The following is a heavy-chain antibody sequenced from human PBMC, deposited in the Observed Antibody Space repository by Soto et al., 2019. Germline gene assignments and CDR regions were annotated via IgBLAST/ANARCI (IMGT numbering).Heavy chain of an antibody. CDR3: ARGGIGCSSTSCYGRGYYYYYYMDV. V-gene: IGHV6-1*01. CDR1: GDSVSSNSAA. J-gene: IGHJ6*03. Sequence: SQTLSLTCAISGDSVSSNSAAWNWIRQSPSRGLEWLGRTYYRSKWYNDYAVSVKSRITINPDTSKNQFSLQLNSVTPEDTAVYYCARGGIGCSSTSCYGRGYYYYYYMDVWGKGTTVTVSS. CDR2: TYYRSKWYN. D-gene: IGHD2-2*01.